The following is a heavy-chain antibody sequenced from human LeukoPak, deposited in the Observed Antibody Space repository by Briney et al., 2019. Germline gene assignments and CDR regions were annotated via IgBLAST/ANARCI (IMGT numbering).Heavy chain of an antibody. CDR3: ARDLAAMAPGDY. D-gene: IGHD5-18*01. J-gene: IGHJ4*02. Sequence: GGSLRLSCAASGFTVSSNYMSWVRQAPGKGLEWVSVIYTSGSTYYTDSVKGRFTISRDNSKNTLYLQMNSLRPEDTAMYYCARDLAAMAPGDYWGQGTLVTVSS. V-gene: IGHV3-53*01. CDR1: GFTVSSNY. CDR2: IYTSGST.